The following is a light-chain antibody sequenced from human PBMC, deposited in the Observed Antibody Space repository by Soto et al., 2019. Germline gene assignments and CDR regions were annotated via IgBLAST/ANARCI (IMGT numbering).Light chain of an antibody. CDR3: QQANSFPYT. J-gene: IGKJ2*01. CDR1: QDITNW. Sequence: DIQMTQSPSSVSASVGDRVTITYRASQDITNWLAWYQQRPGKAPELLIYAASSLQRGVPSRFSGSGSGTDFTLTISRLQPEDSATYYCQQANSFPYTFGQGTKLEIK. V-gene: IGKV1D-12*01. CDR2: AAS.